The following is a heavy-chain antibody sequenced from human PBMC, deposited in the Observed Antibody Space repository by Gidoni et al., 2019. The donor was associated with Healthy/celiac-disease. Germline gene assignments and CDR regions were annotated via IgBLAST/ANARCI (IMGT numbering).Heavy chain of an antibody. D-gene: IGHD4-17*01. CDR2: IWYDGSNK. J-gene: IGHJ6*02. Sequence: QVQLVESGGGVVQPGRSLRLSCAASGFTFSSYGMHWVRQAPGKGLEWVAVIWYDGSNKYYADSVKGRFTISRDNSKNTLYLQMNSLRAEDTAVYYCARDAPYGDYYYYGMDVWGQGTTVTVSS. CDR1: GFTFSSYG. V-gene: IGHV3-33*01. CDR3: ARDAPYGDYYYYGMDV.